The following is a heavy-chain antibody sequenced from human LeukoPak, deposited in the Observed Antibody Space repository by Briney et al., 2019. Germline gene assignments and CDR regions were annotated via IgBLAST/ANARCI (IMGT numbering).Heavy chain of an antibody. Sequence: SVKVSCKASGGTYSSYTISWVRQAPGQGLEWMGRIIPILGIANYAQKFQGRVTITADKSTSTAYMELSSLRSEDTAVYYCARELEYYDSSGPTPRYYFDYWGQGTLVTVSS. CDR2: IIPILGIA. CDR3: ARELEYYDSSGPTPRYYFDY. V-gene: IGHV1-69*04. CDR1: GGTYSSYT. D-gene: IGHD3-22*01. J-gene: IGHJ4*02.